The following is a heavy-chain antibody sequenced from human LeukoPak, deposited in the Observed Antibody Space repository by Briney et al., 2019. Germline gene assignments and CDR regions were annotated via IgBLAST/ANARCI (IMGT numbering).Heavy chain of an antibody. CDR1: GFTFSSYW. D-gene: IGHD4-23*01. V-gene: IGHV3-74*01. CDR3: ARGWPHGNDY. Sequence: GGSLRLSCAASGFTFSSYWMNWVRQVPGKGLVWVSRIVSDGSNTNYADSVKGRFTISRDNARNTLYLQMNSLRVEDTAVYYCARGWPHGNDYWGQGTLVTVSS. J-gene: IGHJ4*02. CDR2: IVSDGSNT.